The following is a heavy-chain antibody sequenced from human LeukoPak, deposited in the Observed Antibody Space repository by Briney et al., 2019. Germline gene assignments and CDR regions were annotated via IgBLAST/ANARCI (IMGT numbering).Heavy chain of an antibody. CDR1: GYTFTSYG. CDR3: AREGGWYGFDY. Sequence: ASVKVSCKASGYTFTSYGISWVRQAPGRGLEGMGWISAYNGNTNCAQKLQGRVTMTTDTSTSTAYIELRSLRSDDTAVYYCAREGGWYGFDYWGQGTLVTVSS. J-gene: IGHJ4*02. CDR2: ISAYNGNT. V-gene: IGHV1-18*04. D-gene: IGHD6-19*01.